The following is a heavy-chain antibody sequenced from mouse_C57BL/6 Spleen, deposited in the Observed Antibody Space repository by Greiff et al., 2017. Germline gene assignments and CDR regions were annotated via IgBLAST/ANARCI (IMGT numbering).Heavy chain of an antibody. V-gene: IGHV1-22*01. CDR1: GYTFTDYN. J-gene: IGHJ4*01. CDR3: ALYPYAIDY. CDR2: INPNYGGT. D-gene: IGHD2-12*01. Sequence: EVQLQESGPELVKPGASVKMSCKASGYTFTDYNMHWVKQSHGKSLEWIGYINPNYGGTSYNQKFKGKDTLTVNKYSSTAYMELRSLTSEDSAVYYCALYPYAIDYWGQGTSVTVSS.